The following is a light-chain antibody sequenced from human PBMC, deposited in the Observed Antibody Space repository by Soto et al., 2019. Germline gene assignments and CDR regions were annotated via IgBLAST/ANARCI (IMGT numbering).Light chain of an antibody. CDR1: QSINNN. V-gene: IGKV3-15*01. CDR3: QQYNDWPLT. CDR2: GAS. Sequence: EIVMTQSPATLSVSPGERATLSCRASQSINNNLAWYQQKRGQGPRLLIYGASSRATGTPARFSGSGSGTGFTLTISSLQSEDFAICYCQQYNDWPLTFGGGTKVEIK. J-gene: IGKJ4*01.